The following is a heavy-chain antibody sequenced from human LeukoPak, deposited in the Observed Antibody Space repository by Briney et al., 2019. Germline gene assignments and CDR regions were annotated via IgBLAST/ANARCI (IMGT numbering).Heavy chain of an antibody. J-gene: IGHJ4*02. CDR2: IYPGDSDT. V-gene: IGHV5-51*01. CDR3: AREYDTLTGYYTN. Sequence: GESLKISCKGYGYSFTRYWIGWVRQMPGKGLEWMGIIYPGDSDTRYSPSFQGQVTISADKSISTAYLQWSSLKASDTAMYYCAREYDTLTGYYTNWGQGTLVTVSS. D-gene: IGHD3-9*01. CDR1: GYSFTRYW.